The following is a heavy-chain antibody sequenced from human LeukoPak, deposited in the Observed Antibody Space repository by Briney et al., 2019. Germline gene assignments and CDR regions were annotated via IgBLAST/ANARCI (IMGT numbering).Heavy chain of an antibody. CDR1: GFTFSSYA. CDR2: ISGSGGST. Sequence: GGSLRLSCAASGFTFSSYAMSWVRQAPGKGLEWVSAISGSGGSTYYADSVKGRFTISRDNSKNTLYLQMNSLRAEDTAVYYCAKDWTLTLWFGELVPWFDPWGQGTLVTVSS. J-gene: IGHJ5*02. CDR3: AKDWTLTLWFGELVPWFDP. D-gene: IGHD3-10*01. V-gene: IGHV3-23*01.